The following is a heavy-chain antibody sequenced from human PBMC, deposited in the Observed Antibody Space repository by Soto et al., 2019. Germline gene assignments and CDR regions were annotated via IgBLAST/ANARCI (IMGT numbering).Heavy chain of an antibody. Sequence: EVHLVESGGGLVKPGGSLRLSCAVSGFTFSSCTMNWVRQAPGKGLEWVSSISPSTSHIYYADSVKGRFTISRDNAKNSLFLQINSLIAEDTAVYYCSGCSGGACHQNYGMDVWGQETTVTVSS. J-gene: IGHJ6*02. CDR1: GFTFSSCT. D-gene: IGHD2-15*01. CDR3: SGCSGGACHQNYGMDV. CDR2: ISPSTSHI. V-gene: IGHV3-21*01.